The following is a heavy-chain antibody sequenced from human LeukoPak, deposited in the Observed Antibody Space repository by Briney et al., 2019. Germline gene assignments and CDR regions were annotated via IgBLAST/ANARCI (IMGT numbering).Heavy chain of an antibody. Sequence: GGSLRLSCAASGFTFSSYSMNWVRQAPGKGLEWVSSISSSSYIYYADSVKGRFTISRDNAKNSLYLQMNSLRAEDTAVYYCARDHGSSWYYFDYWGQGTLVTVSS. V-gene: IGHV3-21*01. J-gene: IGHJ4*02. CDR3: ARDHGSSWYYFDY. CDR1: GFTFSSYS. CDR2: ISSSSYI. D-gene: IGHD6-13*01.